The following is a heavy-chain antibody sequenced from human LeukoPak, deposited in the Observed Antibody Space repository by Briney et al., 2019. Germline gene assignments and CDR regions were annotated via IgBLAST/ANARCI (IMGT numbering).Heavy chain of an antibody. V-gene: IGHV3-21*04. Sequence: GGSLRLSCAASGFTFSSYSMIWVRQAPGKGLEWVSSISSSSSYIYYADSVKGRFTISRDNAKNSLYLQMNSLRAEDTALYYCAMVGDFDYWGQGTLVTVSS. CDR2: ISSSSSYI. D-gene: IGHD2-8*01. CDR1: GFTFSSYS. J-gene: IGHJ4*02. CDR3: AMVGDFDY.